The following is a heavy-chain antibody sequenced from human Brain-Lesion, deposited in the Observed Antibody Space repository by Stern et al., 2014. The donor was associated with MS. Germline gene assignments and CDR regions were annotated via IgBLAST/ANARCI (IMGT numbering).Heavy chain of an antibody. CDR3: AKGYNWFDS. Sequence: QVQLQQSGPGLMKPSQTLALTCDISGDSVSSNSAAWNWIRQSPSRGLEWLGRTYNRTKWYYQYAESVKSRITINADTATNQFSLQLNSVTPEDTAVYLCAKGYNWFDSWGQGTVVTVS. CDR1: GDSVSSNSAA. CDR2: TYNRTKWYY. V-gene: IGHV6-1*01. J-gene: IGHJ5*01.